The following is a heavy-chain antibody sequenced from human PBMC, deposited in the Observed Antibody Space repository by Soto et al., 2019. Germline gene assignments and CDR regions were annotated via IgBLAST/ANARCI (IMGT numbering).Heavy chain of an antibody. CDR3: ARANYYYGMDV. V-gene: IGHV4-30-4*01. J-gene: IGHJ6*02. CDR2: IYYSGRT. CDR1: GDSITSGDYY. Sequence: QVQLQESGPGLVKPSQTLSLTCTVSGDSITSGDYYWSWIRQPPGKGLEWIGYIYYSGRTYYNPSLKSRDSISIDTSKNQFSLKLTSVTAADTAVYYCARANYYYGMDVWGPGTTVTVSS.